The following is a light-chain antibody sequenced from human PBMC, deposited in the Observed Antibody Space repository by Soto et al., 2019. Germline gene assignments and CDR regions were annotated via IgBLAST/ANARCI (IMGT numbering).Light chain of an antibody. CDR3: NSQRSSGTGG. J-gene: IGLJ1*01. V-gene: IGLV2-14*01. Sequence: QSVLPQPPSVSGSPVQSITISFTGTSSDVGGYKHDSWCQHHPGKAPKLMIYEVSNRPSGVSNRFSGSKPGYTDNLNISGHQAEDKADYYCNSQRSSGTGGFGTGTKVTVL. CDR2: EVS. CDR1: SSDVGGYKH.